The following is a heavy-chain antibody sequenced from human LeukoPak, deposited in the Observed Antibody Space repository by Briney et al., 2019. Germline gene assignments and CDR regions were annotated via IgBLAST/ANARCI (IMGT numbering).Heavy chain of an antibody. CDR3: GRHNSGTYYTTAFEY. V-gene: IGHV4-59*08. D-gene: IGHD1-26*01. J-gene: IGHJ4*02. CDR1: GGSISSYY. Sequence: PSETLSLTCTVSGGSISSYYWSWIRQPPGKGLEGIGYFYYSGSTNYNPFHKSRVTISVNTSKNQFSLKLSPVTAGNTALYYCGRHNSGTYYTTAFEYSDQGTLVTVSS. CDR2: FYYSGST.